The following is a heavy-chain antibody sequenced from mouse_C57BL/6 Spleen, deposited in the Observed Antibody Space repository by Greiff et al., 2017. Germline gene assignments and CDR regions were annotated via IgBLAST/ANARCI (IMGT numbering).Heavy chain of an antibody. CDR1: GYTFTSYW. CDR2: IYPGSGST. V-gene: IGHV1-55*01. CDR3: ARGRGAMAY. Sequence: QVQLQQPGAELVKPGASVKMSCKASGYTFTSYWITWVKQRPGQGLEWIGDIYPGSGSTNYNEKFKSKATLTVGTSSSTAYMPLSSLTSEDSAVYYCARGRGAMAYWGQGTSVTVSS. J-gene: IGHJ4*01.